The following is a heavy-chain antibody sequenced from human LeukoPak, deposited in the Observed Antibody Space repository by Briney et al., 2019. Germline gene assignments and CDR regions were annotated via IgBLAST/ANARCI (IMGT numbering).Heavy chain of an antibody. Sequence: SVKVSCKASGGTFSSYAISWVRQAPGQGLEWMGGIIPIFGTASYAQKFQGRVTITADESTSTAYMELSSLRSEDTAVYYCARGYCSSTSCYNLIAPNYYYGMDVWGQGTTVTVSS. J-gene: IGHJ6*02. CDR2: IIPIFGTA. CDR3: ARGYCSSTSCYNLIAPNYYYGMDV. CDR1: GGTFSSYA. D-gene: IGHD2-2*02. V-gene: IGHV1-69*13.